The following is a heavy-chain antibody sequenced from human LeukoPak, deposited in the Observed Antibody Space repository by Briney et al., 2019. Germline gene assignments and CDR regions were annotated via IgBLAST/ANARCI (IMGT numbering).Heavy chain of an antibody. CDR2: RNPNSGNT. D-gene: IGHD3-9*01. J-gene: IGHJ4*02. Sequence: ASVKVSCKASGYTFTSYDINWVRQATSQGLEWMGWRNPNSGNTGYAQKFQARVTMTRNTSITTAYMELSSLRSEDTAVYYCARSPTPTYYDILTGYVYWGQGTLVTVSS. CDR3: ARSPTPTYYDILTGYVY. V-gene: IGHV1-8*01. CDR1: GYTFTSYD.